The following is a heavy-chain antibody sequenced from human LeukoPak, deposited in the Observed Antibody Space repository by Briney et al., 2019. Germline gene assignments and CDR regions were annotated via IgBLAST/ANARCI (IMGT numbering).Heavy chain of an antibody. V-gene: IGHV3-20*04. CDR1: GFTFDDYG. Sequence: GGSLRLSCAASGFTFDDYGMSWVRQAPGKGLEWVSGINWSGRDTNYADSVKGRFTISRDSAKKSLHLQMNSLRAEDTALYYCAKYFVGQMAPFYYWGQGTLVTVSS. CDR2: INWSGRDT. J-gene: IGHJ4*02. D-gene: IGHD2/OR15-2a*01. CDR3: AKYFVGQMAPFYY.